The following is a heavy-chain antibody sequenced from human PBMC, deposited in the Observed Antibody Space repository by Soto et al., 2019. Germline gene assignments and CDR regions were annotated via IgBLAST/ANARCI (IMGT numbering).Heavy chain of an antibody. V-gene: IGHV3-23*01. CDR2: ISGSGGST. CDR3: AKEPLRAQAVAGPFDY. Sequence: PGGSLRLSCAASGFTFSSYAMSWVRQAPGKGLEWVSAISGSGGSTYYADSVKGRFTISRDNSKNTLYLQMNSLRAEDTAVYYCAKEPLRAQAVAGPFDYWGQGTLVTVSS. J-gene: IGHJ4*02. D-gene: IGHD6-19*01. CDR1: GFTFSSYA.